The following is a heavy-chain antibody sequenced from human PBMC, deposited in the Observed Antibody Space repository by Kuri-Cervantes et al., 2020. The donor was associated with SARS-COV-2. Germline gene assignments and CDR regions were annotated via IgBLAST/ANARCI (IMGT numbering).Heavy chain of an antibody. J-gene: IGHJ3*02. CDR3: ARDPSQDYYDSREDAFDI. V-gene: IGHV3-7*01. CDR2: IKQDGSEK. D-gene: IGHD3-22*01. CDR1: GFTFSNYW. Sequence: GESLKISCAASGFTFSNYWMNWVRQAPGKGLEWVANIKQDGSEKYYVDSVKGRFTISRDNAKNSLYLQMNSLRAEDTAVYYCARDPSQDYYDSREDAFDIWGQGTMVTVSS.